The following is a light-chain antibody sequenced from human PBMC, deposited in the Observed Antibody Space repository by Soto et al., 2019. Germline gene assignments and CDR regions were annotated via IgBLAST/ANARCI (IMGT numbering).Light chain of an antibody. J-gene: IGLJ1*01. CDR1: SNDIGGYNY. Sequence: QSVLTQPASMSGSPGQSVTISCAGTSNDIGGYNYVSWYQHHPGTAPKLIIYDVSSRPSGVSHRSSGSKSGNTASLTISGLQAEDEADYYCSSFSVASPLFGTGTKVTVL. CDR3: SSFSVASPL. CDR2: DVS. V-gene: IGLV2-14*01.